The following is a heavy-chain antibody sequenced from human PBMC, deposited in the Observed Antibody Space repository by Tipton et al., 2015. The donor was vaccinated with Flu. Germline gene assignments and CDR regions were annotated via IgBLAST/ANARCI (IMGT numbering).Heavy chain of an antibody. D-gene: IGHD2-15*01. CDR2: IYYSGIT. Sequence: TLSLTCTVSGGSISSYYWTWIRQSPGKGLEWIGYIYYSGITNYNPSLKSRVTMSVDTSKNQFSLKLSSVTAADTAVYYCAAVMVANWFDPWGQGTLVTVSS. CDR1: GGSISSYY. J-gene: IGHJ5*02. V-gene: IGHV4-59*07. CDR3: AAVMVANWFDP.